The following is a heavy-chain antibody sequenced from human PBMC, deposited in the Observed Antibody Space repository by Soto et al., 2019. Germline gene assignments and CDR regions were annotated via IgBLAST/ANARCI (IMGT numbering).Heavy chain of an antibody. J-gene: IGHJ4*02. Sequence: EVQVVESGGGLVQPGASLRLSCVASGFTFRRYWMHWVRQAPGKGLVWVSRIDSDGTTTQYEDSVRGRFTISRDNAKNTPFLQMNRLRAEDTAVYYCARVVDSGYYLGPFDYWGQGTLVTVSS. CDR1: GFTFRRYW. CDR3: ARVVDSGYYLGPFDY. D-gene: IGHD3-22*01. V-gene: IGHV3-74*03. CDR2: IDSDGTTT.